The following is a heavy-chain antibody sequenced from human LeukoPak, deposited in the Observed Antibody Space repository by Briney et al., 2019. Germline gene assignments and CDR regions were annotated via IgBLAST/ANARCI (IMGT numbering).Heavy chain of an antibody. V-gene: IGHV3-30*04. Sequence: GGSLRLSCAASGFTFSSYAMHWVRQAPGKGLEWVAVISYDGSNKYYADSVKGRFTISRDNSKNTLYLQMNSLRAGDTAVYYCARDLGYCSGGSCYREQWLIDYWGQGTLVTVSS. CDR1: GFTFSSYA. CDR3: ARDLGYCSGGSCYREQWLIDY. CDR2: ISYDGSNK. J-gene: IGHJ4*02. D-gene: IGHD2-15*01.